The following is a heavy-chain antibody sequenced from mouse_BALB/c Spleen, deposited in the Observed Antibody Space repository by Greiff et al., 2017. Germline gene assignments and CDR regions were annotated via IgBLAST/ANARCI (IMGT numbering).Heavy chain of an antibody. CDR1: GYSITSDYA. V-gene: IGHV3-2*02. Sequence: EVKLVESGPGLVKPSQSLSLTCTVTGYSITSDYAWNWIRQFPGNKLEWMGYISYSGSTSYNPSLKSRISITRDTSKNQFFLQLNSVTTEDTATYYCVRWLLNPFYAMDYWGQGTSVTVSS. D-gene: IGHD2-3*01. CDR3: VRWLLNPFYAMDY. CDR2: ISYSGST. J-gene: IGHJ4*01.